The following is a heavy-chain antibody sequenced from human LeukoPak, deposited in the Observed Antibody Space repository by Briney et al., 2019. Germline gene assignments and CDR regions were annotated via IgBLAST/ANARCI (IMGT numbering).Heavy chain of an antibody. J-gene: IGHJ6*02. Sequence: GGSLRLSCAASGFTFSSYAMHWVRQAPGKGLEWVAVISYDGSNKYYADSVKGRFTISRDNAKNSLYLQMNSLRAEDTAVYYCARAMDVWAQGTTVTVSS. CDR2: ISYDGSNK. CDR1: GFTFSSYA. V-gene: IGHV3-30-3*01. CDR3: ARAMDV.